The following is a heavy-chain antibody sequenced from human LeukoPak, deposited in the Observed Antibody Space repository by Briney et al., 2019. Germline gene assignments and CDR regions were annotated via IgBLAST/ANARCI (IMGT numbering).Heavy chain of an antibody. D-gene: IGHD3-10*01. V-gene: IGHV4-39*07. Sequence: SETLSLTCTVSGGSISSSSYYWGWIRQPPGQGLEWIGSIYYSGSTYYNPSLKSRVTISVDTSKNQFSLKLGSVTAADTAVYYCASSILWFGEYFFDYWGQGTLVTVSS. CDR3: ASSILWFGEYFFDY. J-gene: IGHJ4*02. CDR1: GGSISSSSYY. CDR2: IYYSGST.